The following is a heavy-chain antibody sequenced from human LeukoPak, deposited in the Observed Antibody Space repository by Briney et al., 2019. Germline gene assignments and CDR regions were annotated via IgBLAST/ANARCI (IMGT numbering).Heavy chain of an antibody. CDR2: IGTGGET. J-gene: IGHJ4*02. D-gene: IGHD1-14*01. CDR1: GFIFSAYA. Sequence: GGSLRLSCAASGFIFSAYAMSWVRQAPGQGLEWISVIGTGGETHYAESVRGRFTISRSNFKNTLYLQMNSLRAEDMAVYYCAKDRKFVGSPIFPDYWGQGTLVTVSS. V-gene: IGHV3-23*01. CDR3: AKDRKFVGSPIFPDY.